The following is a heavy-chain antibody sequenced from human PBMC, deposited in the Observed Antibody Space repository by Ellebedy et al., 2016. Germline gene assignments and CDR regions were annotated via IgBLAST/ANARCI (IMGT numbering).Heavy chain of an antibody. D-gene: IGHD4-23*01. Sequence: ASVKVSCXASGYSFTGYYMHWVRQAPGQGLEWMGWINPNNGGTNYAQKFQGRVTMTRDTSISTASMELRSLRSDDTAVYYCAKAWDIYGVNYESYYMEVWGKGTAVTVSS. CDR1: GYSFTGYY. V-gene: IGHV1-2*02. CDR3: AKAWDIYGVNYESYYMEV. CDR2: INPNNGGT. J-gene: IGHJ6*03.